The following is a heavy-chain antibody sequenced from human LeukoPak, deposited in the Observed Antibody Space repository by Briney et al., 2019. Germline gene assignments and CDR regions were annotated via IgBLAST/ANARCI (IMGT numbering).Heavy chain of an antibody. CDR3: AKDMAIFGVVDYYYYGMDV. CDR1: GFTFDDYA. J-gene: IGHJ6*02. V-gene: IGHV3-9*01. D-gene: IGHD3-3*01. CDR2: ISWNSGSI. Sequence: GGSLRLSCAASGFTFDDYAMHWVRQAPGKGLEWVSDISWNSGSIGYADSVKGRFTISRDNAKNSLYLQMNSLRAEDTALYYCAKDMAIFGVVDYYYYGMDVWGQGTTVTVSS.